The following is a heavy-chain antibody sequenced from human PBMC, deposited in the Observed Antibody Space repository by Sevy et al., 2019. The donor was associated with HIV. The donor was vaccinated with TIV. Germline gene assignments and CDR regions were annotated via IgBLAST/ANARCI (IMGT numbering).Heavy chain of an antibody. CDR3: ARQVRFSGVIINHFDY. D-gene: IGHD3-3*01. CDR1: GDSISSQSYY. J-gene: IGHJ4*01. CDR2: IYYRGSS. Sequence: SETLSLTCTVSGDSISSQSYYWAWIRQSPGKGLEWIASIYYRGSSYYNRSLRGRVTISVDTSKEQISLKLSSVTATDTAVYFCARQVRFSGVIINHFDYWGHGTLVTVSS. V-gene: IGHV4-39*01.